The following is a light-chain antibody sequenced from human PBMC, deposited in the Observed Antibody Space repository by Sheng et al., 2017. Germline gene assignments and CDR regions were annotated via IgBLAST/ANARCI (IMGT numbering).Light chain of an antibody. CDR1: QSVLYSSNNKNY. Sequence: DIVMTQSPDSLAVSLGERATINCKSSQSVLYSSNNKNYLAWYQHKPGQSPKLLISWASTRESGVPERFSGSGSGTDFTLTISSLQAEDVAVYYCQQYYSTPPYTFGQGTKLEIK. CDR2: WAS. J-gene: IGKJ2*01. CDR3: QQYYSTPPYT. V-gene: IGKV4-1*01.